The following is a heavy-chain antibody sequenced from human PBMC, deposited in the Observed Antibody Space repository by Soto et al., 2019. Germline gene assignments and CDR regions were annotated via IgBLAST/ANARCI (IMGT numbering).Heavy chain of an antibody. J-gene: IGHJ4*02. Sequence: AAVKVSCKTSGYTFSNYAISWVRQTPGQGLEGMGWVSPYNGIANYTQKFQGRVTMTTDTSTATAHMELKSLRSDDTAMSYCATGISLIMAAPGYWGQGTLVTVSS. CDR3: ATGISLIMAAPGY. D-gene: IGHD3-22*01. V-gene: IGHV1-18*04. CDR1: GYTFSNYA. CDR2: VSPYNGIA.